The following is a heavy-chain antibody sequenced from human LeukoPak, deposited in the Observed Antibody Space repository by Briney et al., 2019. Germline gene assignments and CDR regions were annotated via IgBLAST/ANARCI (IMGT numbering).Heavy chain of an antibody. CDR3: ARDRYYYDSSGYCRFDY. D-gene: IGHD3-22*01. V-gene: IGHV4-59*12. Sequence: SETLSLTCTVSGGSISSYHWSWIRQPPGKGLECIGFIYYSGSTNYNPSLKSRVTMSVDTSKNEFSLKLSSVTAADTAVYYCARDRYYYDSSGYCRFDYWGQGTLVTVSS. CDR1: GGSISSYH. CDR2: IYYSGST. J-gene: IGHJ4*02.